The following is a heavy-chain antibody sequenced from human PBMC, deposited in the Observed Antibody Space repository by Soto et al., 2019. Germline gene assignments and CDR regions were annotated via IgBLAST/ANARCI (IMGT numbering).Heavy chain of an antibody. Sequence: PGESLKISCKGSGYIFTRSWIGWVRQMPGKGLEWMGIIYPGDSDTRYSPSFQGQVTISADKSISTAYLQWSSLKASDTAMYYCARMTYGDWHAFDIWGQGTMVTVSS. CDR3: ARMTYGDWHAFDI. D-gene: IGHD4-17*01. CDR1: GYIFTRSW. J-gene: IGHJ3*02. CDR2: IYPGDSDT. V-gene: IGHV5-51*01.